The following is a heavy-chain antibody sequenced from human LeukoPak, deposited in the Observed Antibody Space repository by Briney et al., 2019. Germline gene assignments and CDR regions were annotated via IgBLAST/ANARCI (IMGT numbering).Heavy chain of an antibody. J-gene: IGHJ2*01. CDR3: ARYWGVQLWPHWYFDL. CDR1: GGSISSYY. Sequence: SETLSLTCTVSGGSISSYYWSWIRQPPGKGLEWIGYIYYSGSTNYNPSLKSRVTISVDTSKNQFSLKLSSVTAADTAVYYCARYWGVQLWPHWYFDLWGRGSLVTVPS. D-gene: IGHD5-18*01. CDR2: IYYSGST. V-gene: IGHV4-59*08.